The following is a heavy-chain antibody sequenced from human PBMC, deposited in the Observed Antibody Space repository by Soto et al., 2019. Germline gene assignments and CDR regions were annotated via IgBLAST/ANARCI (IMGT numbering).Heavy chain of an antibody. D-gene: IGHD2-21*02. CDR3: AGAVTADAFDI. Sequence: SETLSLTCTVSGGSISSYYWSWIRQPPGKGLEWIGYIYYSGSTNYNPSLKSRVTISVDTSKNQFSLKLSSVTAADTAVYYCAGAVTADAFDIWGQGTMVTVSS. CDR1: GGSISSYY. CDR2: IYYSGST. J-gene: IGHJ3*02. V-gene: IGHV4-59*08.